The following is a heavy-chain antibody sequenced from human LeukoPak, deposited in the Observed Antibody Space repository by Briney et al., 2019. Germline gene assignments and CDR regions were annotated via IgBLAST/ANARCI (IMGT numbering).Heavy chain of an antibody. Sequence: GGSLRLSCAASGFTFSSYAMSWVRQAPGKGLEWVSAISGSGGSTYYADSVKGRFTISRDNSKNTLYLQMNSLRAEDTAVYYCARAKPKNMVRGLIMRRESRYYFDYWGQGTLVTVSS. CDR2: ISGSGGST. CDR3: ARAKPKNMVRGLIMRRESRYYFDY. CDR1: GFTFSSYA. V-gene: IGHV3-23*01. D-gene: IGHD3-10*01. J-gene: IGHJ4*02.